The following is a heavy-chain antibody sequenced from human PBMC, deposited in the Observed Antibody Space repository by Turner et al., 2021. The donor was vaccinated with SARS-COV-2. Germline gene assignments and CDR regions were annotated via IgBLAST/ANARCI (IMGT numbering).Heavy chain of an antibody. Sequence: EVQLVESGGGVVQPGGSLRPSCAGSGITVSSNYMCWVCQAPGKGLEWVSVIYSGGSTYYAGSVKGRFTISRHNSKNTLYLQMNSLRAEDTAVYYCARDLNYYGMDVWGQGTTVTVSS. D-gene: IGHD3-9*01. CDR1: GITVSSNY. V-gene: IGHV3-53*04. CDR3: ARDLNYYGMDV. CDR2: IYSGGST. J-gene: IGHJ6*02.